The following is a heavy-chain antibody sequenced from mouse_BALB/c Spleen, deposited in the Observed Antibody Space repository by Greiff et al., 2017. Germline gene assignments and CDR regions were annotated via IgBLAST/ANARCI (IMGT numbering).Heavy chain of an antibody. CDR3: TYYYGSSYEIDY. Sequence: QVQLQQSGAELVKPGASVKMSCKASGYTFTSYWMHWVKQRPGQGLEWIGVIDPSDSYTSYNQKFKGKATLTVDTSSSTAYMQLSSLTSEDSAVYYCTYYYGSSYEIDYWGQGTTLTVSS. D-gene: IGHD1-1*01. CDR1: GYTFTSYW. V-gene: IGHV1S127*01. J-gene: IGHJ2*01. CDR2: IDPSDSYT.